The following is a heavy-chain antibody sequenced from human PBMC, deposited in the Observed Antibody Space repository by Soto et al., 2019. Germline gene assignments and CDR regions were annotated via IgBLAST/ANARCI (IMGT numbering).Heavy chain of an antibody. V-gene: IGHV3-23*01. CDR1: GFTFSSFA. CDR2: ISGSGGSK. CDR3: VKQYYFGSGGYHH. D-gene: IGHD3-10*01. J-gene: IGHJ5*02. Sequence: EVHLLESGGGLVQPGGSLRLSCAASGFTFSSFAMSWVRQAPGQGLKWVSTISGSGGSKFYAGSVKGRFAISRDKSKNTLYLQMNSLGAEDTAVYYCVKQYYFGSGGYHHWGQGTLVTVSS.